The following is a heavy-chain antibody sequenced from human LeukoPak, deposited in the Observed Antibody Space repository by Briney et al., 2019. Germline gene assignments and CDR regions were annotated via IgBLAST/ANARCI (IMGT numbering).Heavy chain of an antibody. CDR3: ARSMGRFGAFDI. D-gene: IGHD3-16*01. CDR2: IYYSGST. J-gene: IGHJ3*02. Sequence: SETLSLTCTVPGGSISSYYWSWIRQPPGKGLEWIGYIYYSGSTNYNPSLQSRVTISLDTSKNQFSLKLSSVTAADTAVYYCARSMGRFGAFDIWGQGTMVTVSS. V-gene: IGHV4-59*01. CDR1: GGSISSYY.